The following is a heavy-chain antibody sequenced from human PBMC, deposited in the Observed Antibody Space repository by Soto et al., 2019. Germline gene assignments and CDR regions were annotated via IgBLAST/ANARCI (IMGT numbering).Heavy chain of an antibody. Sequence: LRLSCSASGFIFRDFTMSWFRQAPGKGLEWVGYIRTKSYGETTTYAASVKDRFSISRDDSKSFAYLQMNSLKAEDTAVYYCSRDYLGQLPDWGQGT. V-gene: IGHV3-49*03. CDR3: SRDYLGQLPD. D-gene: IGHD1-1*01. CDR2: IRTKSYGETT. CDR1: GFIFRDFT. J-gene: IGHJ1*01.